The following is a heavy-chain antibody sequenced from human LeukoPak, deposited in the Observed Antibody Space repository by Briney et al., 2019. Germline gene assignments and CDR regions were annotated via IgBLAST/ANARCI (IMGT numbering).Heavy chain of an antibody. D-gene: IGHD4-17*01. CDR1: GYTFTAYY. CDR2: INPNSGGT. Sequence: ASVKVSCKASGYTFTAYYMHWVRQAPGQGLEWMGWINPNSGGTNYAQKFQGRVTMTRDTSISTAYMELSRLRSDDTAVYYCARVETVTPYYGMDVWGQGTTVTVSS. CDR3: ARVETVTPYYGMDV. J-gene: IGHJ6*02. V-gene: IGHV1-2*02.